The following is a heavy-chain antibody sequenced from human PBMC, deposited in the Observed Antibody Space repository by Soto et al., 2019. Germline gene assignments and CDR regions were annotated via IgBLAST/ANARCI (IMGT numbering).Heavy chain of an antibody. CDR3: ARFASGKSAST. CDR2: IKYDGSEE. Sequence: EVQVVESGGGLVQPGGSLRLSCAGSGFTLSDYWMSWARQAPGKGLEWVANIKYDGSEEYHVDSVRGRFTISRDNAMNSLHLQMNSLRADDTAVYYCARFASGKSASTWGQGTLVTVSS. D-gene: IGHD5-12*01. V-gene: IGHV3-7*05. CDR1: GFTLSDYW. J-gene: IGHJ5*02.